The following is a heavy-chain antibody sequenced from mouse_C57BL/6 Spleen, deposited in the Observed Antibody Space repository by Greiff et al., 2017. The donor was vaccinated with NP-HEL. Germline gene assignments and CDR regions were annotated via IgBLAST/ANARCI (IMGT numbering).Heavy chain of an antibody. CDR1: GFSLTSYG. V-gene: IGHV2-6*02. Sequence: VQLQQSGPGLVAPSQSLSITCTVSGFSLTSYGVHWVRQPPGKGLEWLVVIWSDGSTTYNSALKSRLSISKDNSKSQVFLKMNSLQTDDTAMYYCARNYYGYFYAMDYWGQGTSVTVSS. D-gene: IGHD2-2*01. CDR3: ARNYYGYFYAMDY. J-gene: IGHJ4*01. CDR2: IWSDGST.